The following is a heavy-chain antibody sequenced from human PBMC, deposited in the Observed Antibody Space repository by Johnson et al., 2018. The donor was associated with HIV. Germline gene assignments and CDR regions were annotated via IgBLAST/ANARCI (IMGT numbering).Heavy chain of an antibody. Sequence: QVQLVESGGGVVQPGGSLRLSCAASGFTFSSYAMHWVRQAPGKGLEWVAVISYDGSNKYYVDSVKGRFTISRDNSKNTLYLQMNSLRAEDTAGYYCARLEELLRAFDIWGQGTMVTVSS. CDR3: ARLEELLRAFDI. J-gene: IGHJ3*02. CDR1: GFTFSSYA. V-gene: IGHV3-30*04. CDR2: ISYDGSNK. D-gene: IGHD1-26*01.